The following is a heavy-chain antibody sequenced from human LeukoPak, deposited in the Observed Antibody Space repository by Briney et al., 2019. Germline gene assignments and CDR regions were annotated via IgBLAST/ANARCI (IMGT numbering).Heavy chain of an antibody. Sequence: SGGSLRLSCAASGFTFDDYAMHWVRQAPGKGLEWVSLISGDGGSTYYADSVKGRFTISRDNSKYSLYLQMNSLSTEDTALYYCAKGGSGWSYYFDFWGQGTLVTVSS. CDR1: GFTFDDYA. CDR2: ISGDGGST. CDR3: AKGGSGWSYYFDF. J-gene: IGHJ4*02. D-gene: IGHD6-19*01. V-gene: IGHV3-43*02.